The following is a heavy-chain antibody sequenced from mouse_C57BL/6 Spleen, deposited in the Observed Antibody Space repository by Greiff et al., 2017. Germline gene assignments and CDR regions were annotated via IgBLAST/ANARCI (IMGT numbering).Heavy chain of an antibody. J-gene: IGHJ3*01. D-gene: IGHD3-3*01. V-gene: IGHV1-64*01. CDR2: IHPNSGST. CDR3: ARGGGDEFAY. CDR1: GYTFTSYW. Sequence: VQLQQPGAELVKPGASVKLSCKASGYTFTSYWMHWVKQRPGQGLEWIGMIHPNSGSTNYNEKFKSKATLTVDKSSSTAYMQLSRLTSEDSAVYYCARGGGDEFAYWGQGTLVTVSA.